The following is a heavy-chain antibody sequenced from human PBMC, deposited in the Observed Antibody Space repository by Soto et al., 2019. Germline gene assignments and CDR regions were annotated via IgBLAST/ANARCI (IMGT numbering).Heavy chain of an antibody. CDR3: ARGFRYYDNFKKGGYFDY. J-gene: IGHJ4*02. V-gene: IGHV4-31*03. Sequence: SETLSLTCTVSGGSISSGGYYWSWIRQHPGKGLEWIGYIYYSGSTYYNPSLKSRLTISVDTSKNQFSLKLSSVTAADTAVYYCARGFRYYDNFKKGGYFDYWGQGALVTVSS. CDR1: GGSISSGGYY. D-gene: IGHD3-22*01. CDR2: IYYSGST.